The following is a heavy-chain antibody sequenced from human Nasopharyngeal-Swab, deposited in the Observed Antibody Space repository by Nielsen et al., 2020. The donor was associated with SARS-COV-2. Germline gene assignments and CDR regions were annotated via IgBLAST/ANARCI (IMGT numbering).Heavy chain of an antibody. CDR2: INHSGST. V-gene: IGHV4-34*01. CDR1: GWSFSGYY. J-gene: IGHJ4*02. CDR3: ARGFSTKNYWGSAQYYFDY. Sequence: SETLSLTCAVYGWSFSGYYWSWIRQPPGKGLEWIGEINHSGSTNYNPSLKSRVTISVDTSKNQFSLKLSSVTAADTAVYYCARGFSTKNYWGSAQYYFDYWGQGTLVTVSS. D-gene: IGHD7-27*01.